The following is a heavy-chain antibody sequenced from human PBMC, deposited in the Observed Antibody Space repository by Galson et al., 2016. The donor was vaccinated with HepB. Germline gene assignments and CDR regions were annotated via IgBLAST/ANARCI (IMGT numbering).Heavy chain of an antibody. CDR3: VQGSTAPAV. V-gene: IGHV3-23*01. D-gene: IGHD2-2*01. J-gene: IGHJ6*04. Sequence: SLRLSCAASGFTFRNYGMTWVRQAPGKGLEVVSSISRSGDSTDYADSVKGRFTISGDNSKNTLSLQMNSLTADATAIYYCVQGSTAPAVWGKGTTVTVSS. CDR2: ISRSGDST. CDR1: GFTFRNYG.